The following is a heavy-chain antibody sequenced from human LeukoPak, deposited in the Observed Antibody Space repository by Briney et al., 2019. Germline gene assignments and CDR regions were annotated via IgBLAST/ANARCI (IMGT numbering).Heavy chain of an antibody. CDR3: ARDRYYDSSGYYYSWFDP. CDR1: GGSIRSGGYS. V-gene: IGHV4-30-4*07. D-gene: IGHD3-22*01. Sequence: PSETLSFTCAVSGGSIRSGGYSWSWIRQPPGKKLEWIGYIYYSGSTYYNPSLKSRVTISVDTSKNQFSLRLSSVTAADTAVYYCARDRYYDSSGYYYSWFDPWGQGTLVTVSS. CDR2: IYYSGST. J-gene: IGHJ5*02.